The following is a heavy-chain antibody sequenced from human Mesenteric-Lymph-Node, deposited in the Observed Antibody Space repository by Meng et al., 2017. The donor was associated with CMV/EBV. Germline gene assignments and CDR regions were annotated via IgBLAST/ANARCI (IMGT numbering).Heavy chain of an antibody. V-gene: IGHV1-18*01. CDR2: INVYDGDT. J-gene: IGHJ6*02. CDR3: ARFSRGELHYYGMDV. CDR1: DYIFNNYG. Sequence: SDYIFNNYGIAWVRQATGQGLEWMGWINVYDGDTNHAQKFQGRVTVTTDTFTSTAHMELKSLRPDDTAIYFCARFSRGELHYYGMDVWGQGTRVTVSS. D-gene: IGHD1-26*01.